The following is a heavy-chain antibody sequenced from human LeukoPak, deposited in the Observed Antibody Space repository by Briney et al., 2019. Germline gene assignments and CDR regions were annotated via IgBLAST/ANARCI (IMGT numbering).Heavy chain of an antibody. V-gene: IGHV3-23*01. D-gene: IGHD1-26*01. CDR3: AKGRWGSYVDI. CDR2: ISGSGGST. CDR1: GFTFSSYA. Sequence: GESLRLSCAASGFTFSSYAMSWGRQAPGKGLEWVSAISGSGGSTDYADSVKGRFTISRDNSKNTLYLRMNSLRAEDTAVYYCAKGRWGSYVDIWGQGTLVTVSS. J-gene: IGHJ3*02.